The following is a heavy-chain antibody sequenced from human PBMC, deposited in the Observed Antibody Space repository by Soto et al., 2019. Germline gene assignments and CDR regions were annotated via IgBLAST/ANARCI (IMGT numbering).Heavy chain of an antibody. CDR1: GGTFSSYA. CDR2: IIPIFGTA. D-gene: IGHD6-6*01. Sequence: GASVKVSCKASGGTFSSYAISWVRQAPGQGLEWMGGIIPIFGTANYAQKFQGRVTITADESTSTAYMELSSLRSEDTAVYYCAVQPPPPPPIAARDYYCMDVWGQGTTVTVSS. J-gene: IGHJ6*02. CDR3: AVQPPPPPPIAARDYYCMDV. V-gene: IGHV1-69*13.